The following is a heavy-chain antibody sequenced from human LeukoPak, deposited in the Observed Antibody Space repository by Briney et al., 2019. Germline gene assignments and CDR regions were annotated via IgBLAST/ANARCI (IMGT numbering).Heavy chain of an antibody. V-gene: IGHV3-21*01. CDR3: AGGVPTPDGYSTCDY. CDR1: GFTFSRYS. Sequence: GGSLRLSCAASGFTFSRYSMSWVRQAPGKGLEWVSSISRDGTYIYYADSVKGRFTISRDNAKNSLYLQMNSLSADDTAVYYCAGGVPTPDGYSTCDYWGQGTLVSVSS. D-gene: IGHD5-24*01. CDR2: ISRDGTYI. J-gene: IGHJ4*02.